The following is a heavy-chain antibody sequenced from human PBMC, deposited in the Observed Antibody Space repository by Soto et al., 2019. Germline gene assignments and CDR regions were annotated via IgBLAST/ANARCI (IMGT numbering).Heavy chain of an antibody. CDR3: ARDLGRGKYFDV. V-gene: IGHV3-33*01. J-gene: IGHJ2*01. CDR1: GFAFGVYG. D-gene: IGHD7-27*01. CDR2: IGHDGKYE. Sequence: QVQLVESGGGVAQSGRSLRLSCVASGFAFGVYGMHWIRQAPGKGLEWVAVIGHDGKYENYADSVRGRFAISRDNSKNTLYLQVYSLGDENTARYDCARDLGRGKYFDVWGRGTLVTVSS.